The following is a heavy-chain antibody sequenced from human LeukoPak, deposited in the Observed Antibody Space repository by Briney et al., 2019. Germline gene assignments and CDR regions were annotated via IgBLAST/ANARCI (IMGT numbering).Heavy chain of an antibody. V-gene: IGHV4-4*02. J-gene: IGHJ4*02. CDR3: ATSSTWWDF. D-gene: IGHD6-13*01. Sequence: SDTLSLTSAVSGGSFGSISWWSWVRQPPGKGLEWIGEIFHTGRTNYNPSLKSRVTISVDKSKSQFSLKLSSVTAADTAVYYCATSSTWWDFWGQGTLVTVSS. CDR1: GGSFGSISW. CDR2: IFHTGRT.